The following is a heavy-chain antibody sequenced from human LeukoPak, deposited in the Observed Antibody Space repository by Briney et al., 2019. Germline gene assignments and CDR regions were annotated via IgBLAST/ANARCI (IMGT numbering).Heavy chain of an antibody. D-gene: IGHD3-16*01. CDR1: GFTFSSYG. CDR3: AKDGGGSSPARGMDV. CDR2: ISYDGSNK. J-gene: IGHJ6*02. Sequence: PGRSLRLSCAASGFTFSSYGMHWVRQAPGKGLEWVAVISYDGSNKYYADSVKGRFTISRDNSKNTLYLQMNSQRAEDTAVYYCAKDGGGSSPARGMDVWGQGTTVTVSS. V-gene: IGHV3-30*18.